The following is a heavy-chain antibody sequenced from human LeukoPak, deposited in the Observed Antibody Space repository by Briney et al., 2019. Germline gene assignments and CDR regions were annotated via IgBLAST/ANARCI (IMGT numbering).Heavy chain of an antibody. J-gene: IGHJ6*03. CDR3: ARAGVQLWFGYYYYYMDV. CDR1: GFTFSSYG. Sequence: GGSLRLSCAASGFTFSSYGMHWVRQAPGKGLEWVAVISYDGSNKYYADSVKGRFTISRDNSKNTLYLQMNSLRAEDTAVYYCARAGVQLWFGYYYYYMDVWGKGTTVTVSS. D-gene: IGHD5-18*01. CDR2: ISYDGSNK. V-gene: IGHV3-30*03.